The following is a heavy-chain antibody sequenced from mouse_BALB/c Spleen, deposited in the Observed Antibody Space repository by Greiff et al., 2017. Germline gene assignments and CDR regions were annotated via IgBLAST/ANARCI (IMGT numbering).Heavy chain of an antibody. CDR3: ARSDYGSSPAWFAY. CDR1: GFTFSSFG. D-gene: IGHD1-1*01. Sequence: DVKLVESGGGLVQPGGSRKLSCAASGFTFSSFGMHWVRQAPEKGLEWVAYISSGSSTIYYADTVKGRFTISRYNPKNTLFLQMTSLRSEDTAMYYCARSDYGSSPAWFAYWGQGTLVTVSA. J-gene: IGHJ3*01. V-gene: IGHV5-17*02. CDR2: ISSGSSTI.